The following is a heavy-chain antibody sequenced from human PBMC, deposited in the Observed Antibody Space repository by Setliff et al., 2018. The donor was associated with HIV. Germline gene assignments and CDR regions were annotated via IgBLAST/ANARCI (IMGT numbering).Heavy chain of an antibody. Sequence: RLSCAASGFTFSSYSMNWVRQAPGKGLEWVSSISSSSSYIYYADSVKGRFTISRDNAKNSLYLQMSSLRAEDTAVYYCARSGSGSYYRNYYYYMDVWGKGTTVTVSS. CDR1: GFTFSSYS. J-gene: IGHJ6*03. CDR3: ARSGSGSYYRNYYYYMDV. V-gene: IGHV3-21*01. CDR2: ISSSSSYI. D-gene: IGHD3-10*01.